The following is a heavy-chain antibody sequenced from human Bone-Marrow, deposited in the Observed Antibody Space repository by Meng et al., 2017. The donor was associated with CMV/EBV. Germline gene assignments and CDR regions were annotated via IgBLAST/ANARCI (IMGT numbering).Heavy chain of an antibody. CDR3: ASDGHSNYGYYYGRDV. Sequence: GGSLRLSCAASGFTFSSYSMNWVRQAPGKGLEWVSYISSSGSTIYYADSVKGRFTISRDNAKNSLYLQMNSLRAEDTAVYYCASDGHSNYGYYYGRDVWGQGTTVTVAS. D-gene: IGHD4-11*01. CDR1: GFTFSSYS. J-gene: IGHJ6*02. V-gene: IGHV3-48*04. CDR2: ISSSGSTI.